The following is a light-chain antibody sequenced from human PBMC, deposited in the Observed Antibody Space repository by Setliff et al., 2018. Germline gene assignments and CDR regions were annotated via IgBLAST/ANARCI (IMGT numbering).Light chain of an antibody. V-gene: IGLV1-40*01. J-gene: IGLJ1*01. Sequence: QSALTQPPSVSGAPGQTVTISCSNIGAGFGVHWYQHLPGTAPKLLIYTNNNRPSGVPDRFSGSRSGTSASLAIIGLQAEDEADYYCQSYGGGLSLYVFGTGTKGTVL. CDR2: TNN. CDR1: SNIGAGFG. CDR3: QSYGGGLSLYV.